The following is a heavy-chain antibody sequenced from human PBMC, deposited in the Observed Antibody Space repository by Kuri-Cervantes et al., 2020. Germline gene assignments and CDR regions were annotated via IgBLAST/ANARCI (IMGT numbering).Heavy chain of an antibody. J-gene: IGHJ6*02. CDR1: GGSISSSSYY. Sequence: GSLRLSCTVSGGSISSSSYYWSWIRQPPGKGLEWIGYIYYSGSTNYNPSLKSRVTISVDTSKNQFSLKLSSVTAADTAVYYCAPRAQRSGRSGMDVWGQGTTVTVSS. CDR3: APRAQRSGRSGMDV. CDR2: IYYSGST. D-gene: IGHD3-10*01. V-gene: IGHV4-61*05.